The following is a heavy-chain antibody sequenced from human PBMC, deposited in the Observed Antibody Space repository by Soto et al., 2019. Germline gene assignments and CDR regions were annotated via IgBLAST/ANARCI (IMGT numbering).Heavy chain of an antibody. CDR1: GYTFTSYG. D-gene: IGHD2-2*02. Sequence: ASVKVSCKASGYTFTSYGISWVRQAPGQGLEWMGWISAYNGNTNYAQKLQGRVTMTTDTSTSTAYMELRSLRSDDTAVYYCARERQYCSSTSCYTEGLDYWGQGTLVASPQ. CDR2: ISAYNGNT. V-gene: IGHV1-18*01. J-gene: IGHJ4*02. CDR3: ARERQYCSSTSCYTEGLDY.